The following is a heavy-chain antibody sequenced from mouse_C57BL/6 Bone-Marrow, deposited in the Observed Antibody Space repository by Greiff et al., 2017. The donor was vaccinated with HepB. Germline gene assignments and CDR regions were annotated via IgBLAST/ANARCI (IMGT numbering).Heavy chain of an antibody. CDR3: TREDDGPWFAY. CDR2: IDPETGGT. D-gene: IGHD1-2*01. CDR1: GYTFTDYE. J-gene: IGHJ3*01. Sequence: VKLLESGAELVRPGASVTLSCKASGYTFTDYEMHWVKQTPVHGLEWIGAIDPETGGTAYNQKFKGKAILTADKSSSTAYMELRSLTSEDSAVYYCTREDDGPWFAYWGQGTLVTVSA. V-gene: IGHV1-15*01.